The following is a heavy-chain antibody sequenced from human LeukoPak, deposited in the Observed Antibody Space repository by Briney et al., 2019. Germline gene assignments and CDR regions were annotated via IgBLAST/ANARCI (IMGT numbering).Heavy chain of an antibody. CDR1: GYTFTNYG. D-gene: IGHD2-2*01. J-gene: IGHJ4*02. CDR3: AREEYQLLRTSSYFDY. Sequence: ASVKVSCKTSGYTFTNYGFSWVRQAPGQGLEWMGWISAYNRNTKYAQKLQGRVTMTTDTSTSTVYMELVGLRSDDTAVYDCAREEYQLLRTSSYFDYWGQGTLVTVSS. CDR2: ISAYNRNT. V-gene: IGHV1-18*01.